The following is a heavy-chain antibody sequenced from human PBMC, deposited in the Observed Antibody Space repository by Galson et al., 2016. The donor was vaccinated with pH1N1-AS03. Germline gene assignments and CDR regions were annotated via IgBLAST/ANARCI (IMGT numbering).Heavy chain of an antibody. CDR2: INAGNNYR. CDR3: ARLQRDTILTDSFFDY. D-gene: IGHD5-18*01. CDR1: GFNFRGYY. V-gene: IGHV3-11*06. J-gene: IGHJ4*02. Sequence: SLRLSCAASGFNFRGYYMSWIRQAPGKGLERVSYINAGNNYREYADSVKGRFTVSRDNAKSSLYLQMNSLRAEDTAVYYCARLQRDTILTDSFFDYWGQGALVTVSS.